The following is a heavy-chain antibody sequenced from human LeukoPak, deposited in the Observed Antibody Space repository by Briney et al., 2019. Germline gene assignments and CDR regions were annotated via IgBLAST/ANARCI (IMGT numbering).Heavy chain of an antibody. CDR3: ARDQGHLKGITMIVVVTNPFDY. Sequence: SETLSLTCTVSGGSISTYYWTWIRQPAGKGLEWIGRIYTSGSTNYNPSLKSRVTMSVDTSKNQFSLKLTSVTAADTAVYYCARDQGHLKGITMIVVVTNPFDYWGQGTLVTVSS. J-gene: IGHJ4*02. V-gene: IGHV4-4*07. CDR1: GGSISTYY. D-gene: IGHD3-22*01. CDR2: IYTSGST.